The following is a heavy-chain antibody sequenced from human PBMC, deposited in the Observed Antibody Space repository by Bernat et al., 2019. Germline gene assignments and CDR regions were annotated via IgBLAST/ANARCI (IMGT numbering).Heavy chain of an antibody. CDR2: IIPIFGTA. Sequence: QVQLVQSGAEVKKPGSSVKVSCKASGGTFSSYAISWVRQAPGQGLEWMRGIIPIFGTANYAQKFQGRVKITADKSTSTAYMALSSLRSEDTAVYYCARERVDTAMVTFYYDDGMDVWGQGTTVTVSS. J-gene: IGHJ6*02. CDR3: ARERVDTAMVTFYYDDGMDV. V-gene: IGHV1-69*06. D-gene: IGHD5-18*01. CDR1: GGTFSSYA.